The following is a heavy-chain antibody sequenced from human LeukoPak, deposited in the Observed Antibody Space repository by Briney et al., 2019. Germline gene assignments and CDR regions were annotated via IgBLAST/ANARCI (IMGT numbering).Heavy chain of an antibody. Sequence: RASVKVSCKTFNYTFTSYGITWLRQAPGQGLEWMAWISAYNGYTKYGQRFQDRVTTTTETSTNTAYMELRNLRSDDTAIYYCARDEDHYGSGSAYWGQGTLVAVSS. CDR3: ARDEDHYGSGSAY. CDR2: ISAYNGYT. J-gene: IGHJ4*02. D-gene: IGHD3-10*01. CDR1: NYTFTSYG. V-gene: IGHV1-18*01.